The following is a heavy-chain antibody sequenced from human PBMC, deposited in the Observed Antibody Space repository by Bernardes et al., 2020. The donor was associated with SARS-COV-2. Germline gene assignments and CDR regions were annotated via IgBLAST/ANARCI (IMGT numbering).Heavy chain of an antibody. CDR3: ARADVSGWDPDYGLDV. J-gene: IGHJ6*04. CDR1: GFTFNSHA. CDR2: ISSGGVST. V-gene: IGHV3-64*02. Sequence: GGSLRLSCIASGFTFNSHAMHWVRQAPGKGLKYVAGISSGGVSTTYADSVKGRVTISRDNFKNTLYLQMGSLRPEDTAVYYCARADVSGWDPDYGLDVWGKGTTVTVSS. D-gene: IGHD6-19*01.